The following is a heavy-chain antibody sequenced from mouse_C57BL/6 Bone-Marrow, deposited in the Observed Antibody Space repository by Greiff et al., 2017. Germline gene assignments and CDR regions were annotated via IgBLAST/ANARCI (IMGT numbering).Heavy chain of an antibody. CDR3: ARGGGYYAMDY. CDR1: GYTFTNYW. Sequence: QVQLQQSGAELVRPGTSVKMSWKASGYTFTNYWIGWAKQRPGHGLEWIGDIYPGGGYTNYNEKFKGKATLTADKSSSTAYMQFSSLTSEDSAIYYCARGGGYYAMDYWGQGTSVTVSS. CDR2: IYPGGGYT. J-gene: IGHJ4*01. V-gene: IGHV1-63*01.